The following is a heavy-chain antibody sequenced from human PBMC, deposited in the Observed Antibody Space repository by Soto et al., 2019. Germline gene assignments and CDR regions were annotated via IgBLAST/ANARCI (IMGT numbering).Heavy chain of an antibody. CDR2: IYPGDSDT. V-gene: IGHV5-51*01. CDR1: GYSFTSYW. D-gene: IGHD3-22*01. J-gene: IGHJ4*02. CDR3: ARSYDSSGYYLGY. Sequence: GESLKISCKGSGYSFTSYWIGWVRQMPGKGLEWMGTIYPGDSDTRYSPSFQGQVTISADKSISTAYLQWSSLKASDTAMYYCARSYDSSGYYLGYWGQGTLVTVSS.